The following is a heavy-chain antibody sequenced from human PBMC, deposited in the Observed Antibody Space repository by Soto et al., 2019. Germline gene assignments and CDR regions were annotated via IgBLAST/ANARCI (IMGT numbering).Heavy chain of an antibody. CDR3: ARGGFRAVKSFVWLSHFDY. CDR1: GYTFGSYG. CDR2: ISVYNGDT. V-gene: IGHV1-18*01. J-gene: IGHJ4*02. Sequence: QVQLMQSGTEVKKPGASVNVSCEASGYTFGSYGISWVRQAPGQGLEWMGWISVYNGDTNYAQKFQGRVTMTAVTPTDTAYMELRNLRSGDTAVYYFARGGFRAVKSFVWLSHFDYWCQGTLVTVSS. D-gene: IGHD3-9*01.